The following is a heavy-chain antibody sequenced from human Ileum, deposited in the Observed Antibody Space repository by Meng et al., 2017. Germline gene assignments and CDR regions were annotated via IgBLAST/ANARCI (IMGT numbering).Heavy chain of an antibody. D-gene: IGHD2-15*01. Sequence: HVQLTGAAPVLFQPSGPLSLTCAVDGGYSNSYDGWSWVRQHPGKGLEWIGEIYPGGSINYHPSLKSRVTISAETSKNQFSLSLDSVTAADTAVYYCVRNDYCSGGTCYPHFDYWGQGTLVTVSS. CDR2: IYPGGSI. J-gene: IGHJ4*02. CDR3: VRNDYCSGGTCYPHFDY. V-gene: IGHV4-4*02. CDR1: GGYSNSYDG.